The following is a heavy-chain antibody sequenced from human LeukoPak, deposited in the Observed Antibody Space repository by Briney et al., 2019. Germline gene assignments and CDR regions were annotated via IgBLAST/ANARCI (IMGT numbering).Heavy chain of an antibody. V-gene: IGHV1-2*02. CDR1: GYTFTGYY. J-gene: IGHJ6*02. Sequence: ASVKVSCKASGYTFTGYYMHWVRQAPGQGLEWMGWINPNSGGTNYAQKFQGRVTMTRDTSISTAYMELSRLRSDDTAVYYCARSHSMARGVIDFYGLDVWGQGTTVIVSS. CDR2: INPNSGGT. D-gene: IGHD3-10*01. CDR3: ARSHSMARGVIDFYGLDV.